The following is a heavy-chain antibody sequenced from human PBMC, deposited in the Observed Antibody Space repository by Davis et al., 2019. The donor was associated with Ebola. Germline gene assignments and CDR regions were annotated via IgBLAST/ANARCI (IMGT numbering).Heavy chain of an antibody. Sequence: SGPTLVKPTQTLTLTCTFSGFSLSTSGVGVGWIRQPPGKALEWLALIYWDDDKRYRPSLKSRLTITKDTSKNQVVLTMINMDPVDTATYYCAHNRGSARPMDYWGQGTLVTVSS. J-gene: IGHJ4*02. V-gene: IGHV2-5*02. CDR2: IYWDDDK. CDR1: GFSLSTSGVG. D-gene: IGHD6-6*01. CDR3: AHNRGSARPMDY.